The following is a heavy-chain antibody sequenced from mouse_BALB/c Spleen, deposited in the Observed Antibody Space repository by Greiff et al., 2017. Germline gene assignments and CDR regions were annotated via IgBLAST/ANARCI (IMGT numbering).Heavy chain of an antibody. D-gene: IGHD2-4*01. CDR3: ASMITTGFAY. CDR1: GFSLTSYG. Sequence: VQLQESGPGLVAPSQSLSITCTVSGFSLTSYGVHWVRQPPGKGLEWLGVIWAGGSTNYNSALMSRLSISKDNSKSQVFLKMNSLQTDDTAMYYCASMITTGFAYWGQGTLVTVSA. V-gene: IGHV2-9*02. CDR2: IWAGGST. J-gene: IGHJ3*01.